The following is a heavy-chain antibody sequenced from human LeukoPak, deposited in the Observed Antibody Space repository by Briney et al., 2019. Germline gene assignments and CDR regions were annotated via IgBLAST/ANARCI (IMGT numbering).Heavy chain of an antibody. CDR2: ISGSGGST. D-gene: IGHD2-15*01. V-gene: IGHV3-23*01. CDR3: ARRKDIVVVVAFFDY. Sequence: GGSLRLSCAASGFTFSSYAMSWARQAPGKGLEWVSAISGSGGSTYYADSVKGRFTISRDNSKNTLYLQMNSLRAEDTAVYYCARRKDIVVVVAFFDYWGQGTLVTVSS. J-gene: IGHJ4*02. CDR1: GFTFSSYA.